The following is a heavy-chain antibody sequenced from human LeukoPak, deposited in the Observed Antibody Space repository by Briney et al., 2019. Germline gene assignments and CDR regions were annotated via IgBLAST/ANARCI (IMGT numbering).Heavy chain of an antibody. V-gene: IGHV7-4-1*02. CDR2: IHPSTGNP. Sequence: ASVKVSCKASGYSFTNYAMNWVRQAPGQGLEWMGWIHPSTGNPTYAQGFTGRFVFSLDTSVSTTYLQISSLKAEDTAVYFCARAFQTLGGLSLPDYWGQGTLLTVSS. J-gene: IGHJ4*02. CDR3: ARAFQTLGGLSLPDY. D-gene: IGHD3-16*02. CDR1: GYSFTNYA.